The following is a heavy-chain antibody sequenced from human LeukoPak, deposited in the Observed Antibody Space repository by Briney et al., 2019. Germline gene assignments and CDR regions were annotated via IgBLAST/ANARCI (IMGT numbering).Heavy chain of an antibody. Sequence: GGSLRLSCAASGFNFVNTWMHWVRQAPGKGLEWVAFIRYDGSNKYYADSVKGRFTISRDNSKNTLYLQMNSLRAEDTAVYYCAKDLAVDCSSTSCYHDYWGQGTLVTVSS. CDR3: AKDLAVDCSSTSCYHDY. CDR2: IRYDGSNK. V-gene: IGHV3-30*02. D-gene: IGHD2-2*01. CDR1: GFNFVNTW. J-gene: IGHJ4*02.